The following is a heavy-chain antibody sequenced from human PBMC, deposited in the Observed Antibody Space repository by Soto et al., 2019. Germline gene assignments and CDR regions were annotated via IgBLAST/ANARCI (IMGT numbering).Heavy chain of an antibody. CDR1: GGSISSGDYY. V-gene: IGHV4-30-4*01. Sequence: QVQLQESGPGLVKPSQTLSLTCTVSGGSISSGDYYWGWIRQPPGKGLEWIGYIYYSGSTYYNPSLNNRVTISLYTSKFQFSMKLSSVTAADTAVYYCLEYNYNGTVVLRQGTTVTVSS. CDR3: LEYNYNGTVV. J-gene: IGHJ6*02. D-gene: IGHD1-1*01. CDR2: IYYSGST.